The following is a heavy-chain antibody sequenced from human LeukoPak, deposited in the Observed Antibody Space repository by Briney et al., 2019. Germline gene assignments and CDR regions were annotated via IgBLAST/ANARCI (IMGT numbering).Heavy chain of an antibody. V-gene: IGHV3-7*01. CDR1: GFSFSSYW. D-gene: IGHD4-17*01. CDR2: IKHDASEK. J-gene: IGHJ4*02. CDR3: AKYATVTTVYYFDY. Sequence: GGSLRLSCAASGFSFSSYWMSWVRRAPGKGLEWVASIKHDASEKHYVDSVKGRFTISRDNAKNSLSLQMDSLRAEDTAVYYCAKYATVTTVYYFDYWGQGTLVTVSS.